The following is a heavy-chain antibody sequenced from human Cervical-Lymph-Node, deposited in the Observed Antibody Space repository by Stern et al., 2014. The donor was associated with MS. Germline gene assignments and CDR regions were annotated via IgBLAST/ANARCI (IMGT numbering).Heavy chain of an antibody. Sequence: EVQLVESGGGLVQPGGSLRLSCAASGFTFNNYAMSWVRQAPGKGLEWVSAISGSASATYYVDSVKGRFTISRDNSKNTLYLQMNSLRAEDTAVYSCAKDTSYGFPPYYFDYWGQGTLVTVSS. J-gene: IGHJ4*02. CDR1: GFTFNNYA. CDR3: AKDTSYGFPPYYFDY. CDR2: ISGSASAT. D-gene: IGHD3-10*01. V-gene: IGHV3-23*04.